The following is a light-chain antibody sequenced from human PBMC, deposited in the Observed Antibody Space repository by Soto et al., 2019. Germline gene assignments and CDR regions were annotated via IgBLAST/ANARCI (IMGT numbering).Light chain of an antibody. CDR2: GNA. Sequence: QSVLTQPPSVSGAPGQRVTISCTGGNSKLGTGYDVHWYQQLPGAAPKLLIYGNAHRPSGVPDRFSGSKSATSASLTITGLQAEDEADYYCQSYDRSRSGFVFGTGTMVTVL. CDR3: QSYDRSRSGFV. J-gene: IGLJ1*01. CDR1: NSKLGTGYD. V-gene: IGLV1-40*01.